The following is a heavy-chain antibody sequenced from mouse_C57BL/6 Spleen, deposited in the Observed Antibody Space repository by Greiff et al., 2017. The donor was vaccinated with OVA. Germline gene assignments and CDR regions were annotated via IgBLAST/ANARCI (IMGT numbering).Heavy chain of an antibody. V-gene: IGHV1-55*01. D-gene: IGHD1-1*01. J-gene: IGHJ1*03. CDR2: IYPGSGST. Sequence: HVQLQPPGAALVKPVASVKMSCKASVYPFTSYWITWVNQRPGQGLAWIGDIYPGSGSTNYNEKFKSKATLTVDTSSSTAYMQLSSLTSEDSAVYYCATLTTVVAPLGYFDVWGTGTTVTVSS. CDR1: VYPFTSYW. CDR3: ATLTTVVAPLGYFDV.